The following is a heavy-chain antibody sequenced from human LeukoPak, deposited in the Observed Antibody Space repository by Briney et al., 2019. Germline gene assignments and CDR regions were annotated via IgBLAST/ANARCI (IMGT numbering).Heavy chain of an antibody. CDR1: GYTFTSYD. Sequence: ASVKVSCKASGYTFTSYDINWVRQATGQGLEWMGWMNPNSGNTGYAQKFQGRVTMTRNTSISTVYMELSSLRSDDTAVYYCALERGYSGSDYWGQGTLVTVFS. CDR2: MNPNSGNT. CDR3: ALERGYSGSDY. J-gene: IGHJ4*01. V-gene: IGHV1-8*01. D-gene: IGHD5-12*01.